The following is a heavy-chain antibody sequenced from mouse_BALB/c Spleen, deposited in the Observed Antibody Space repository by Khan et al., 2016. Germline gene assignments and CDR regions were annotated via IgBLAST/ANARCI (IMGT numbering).Heavy chain of an antibody. V-gene: IGHV3-1*02. CDR3: ERYGYYGVDY. J-gene: IGHJ4*01. Sequence: EVQLQESGPDLVKPSQSLSLTCTVSGYSITGGYSWHWIRQFPGNKLEWMGYIHYSGSTNYNPSLKSRISITRDTSKNQFFLQLNSVTTEDTARYYCERYGYYGVDYWGQGTSVTVS. D-gene: IGHD1-1*02. CDR2: IHYSGST. CDR1: GYSITGGYS.